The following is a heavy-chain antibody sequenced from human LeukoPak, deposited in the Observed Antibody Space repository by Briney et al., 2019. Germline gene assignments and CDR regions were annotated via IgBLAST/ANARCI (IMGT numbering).Heavy chain of an antibody. CDR2: LSYNGST. D-gene: IGHD3-10*01. J-gene: IGHJ4*02. Sequence: SETLSLTCTVSGGSISSYYWSWIRQPPGKGLEWIGYLSYNGSTNYNPSLKSRVTISVDTSKNQFSLKLSSVTAADTAVYYCARGDYYGREDYWGQGTLVTVSS. CDR1: GGSISSYY. V-gene: IGHV4-59*01. CDR3: ARGDYYGREDY.